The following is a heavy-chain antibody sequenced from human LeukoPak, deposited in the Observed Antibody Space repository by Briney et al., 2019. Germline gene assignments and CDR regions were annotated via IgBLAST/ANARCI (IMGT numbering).Heavy chain of an antibody. CDR3: AKTNTYVNFDY. J-gene: IGHJ4*02. CDR2: VSGSGDIT. D-gene: IGHD5-18*01. Sequence: PGGSLRLSCTASGFTFSNSAMSWVRQAPGKGLEWVSIVSGSGDITYYADSVKGRFTISRDTSKNTLYLQMNSLRAEDTAVYYCAKTNTYVNFDYWGQGTLVTVSS. CDR1: GFTFSNSA. V-gene: IGHV3-23*01.